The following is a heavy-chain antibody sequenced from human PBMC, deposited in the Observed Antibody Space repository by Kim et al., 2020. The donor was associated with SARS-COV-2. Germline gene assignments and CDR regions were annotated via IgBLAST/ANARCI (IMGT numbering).Heavy chain of an antibody. J-gene: IGHJ4*02. D-gene: IGHD6-6*01. CDR3: AKDTLQLQPGYSSSFDY. CDR2: ISYDGSNK. Sequence: GGSLRLSCAASGFTFSSYGMHWVRQAPGKGLEWVAVISYDGSNKYYADSVKGRFTISRDNSKNTLYLQMNSLRAEDTAVYYCAKDTLQLQPGYSSSFDYWGQGTLVTVSS. V-gene: IGHV3-30*18. CDR1: GFTFSSYG.